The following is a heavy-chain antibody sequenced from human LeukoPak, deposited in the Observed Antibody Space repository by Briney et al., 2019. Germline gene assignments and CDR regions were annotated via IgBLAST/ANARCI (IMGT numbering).Heavy chain of an antibody. V-gene: IGHV3-9*01. CDR2: ISWNSGSI. Sequence: GRSLRLSCAASGFTFDDYAMHWVRQAPGKGLEWVSGISWNSGSIGYADSVKGRFTISRDNAKNSLYLQMNSLRAEDTALYYCAKDLYPHYGSGSYYNVGFDYWGQGTLVTVSS. CDR3: AKDLYPHYGSGSYYNVGFDY. D-gene: IGHD3-10*01. CDR1: GFTFDDYA. J-gene: IGHJ4*02.